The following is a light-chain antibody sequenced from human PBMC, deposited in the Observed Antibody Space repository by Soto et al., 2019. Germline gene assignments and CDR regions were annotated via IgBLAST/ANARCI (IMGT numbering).Light chain of an antibody. J-gene: IGLJ2*01. CDR2: STD. Sequence: QSVLTQPPSTSGTPGQRVTISCSGSSSSIGSHAVHSYQQFQGTAPKLLIYSTDQRPTGVPDRFSASKSGTSASLAISCLQYEDDADDSCAAWDERRNGLVFGGGTKVTVL. V-gene: IGLV1-44*01. CDR1: SSSIGSHA. CDR3: AAWDERRNGLV.